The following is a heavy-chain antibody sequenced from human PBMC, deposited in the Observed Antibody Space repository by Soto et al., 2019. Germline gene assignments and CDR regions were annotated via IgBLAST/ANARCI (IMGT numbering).Heavy chain of an antibody. D-gene: IGHD1-1*01. V-gene: IGHV3-33*01. CDR3: ARERQSNSAMGLDY. J-gene: IGHJ4*02. CDR1: AFTFSTYG. CDR2: IWFDESNK. Sequence: GGSLRLSCSASAFTFSTYGMHWVRQAPGKGLEWVAVIWFDESNKYYADSVRGRFTISRDNSKSILYLQMNSVRVEDTALYYCARERQSNSAMGLDYWGQGTLVTVSS.